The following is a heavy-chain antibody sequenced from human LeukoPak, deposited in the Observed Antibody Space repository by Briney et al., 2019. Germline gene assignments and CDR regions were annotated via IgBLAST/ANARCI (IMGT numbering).Heavy chain of an antibody. CDR2: VKGKTDGGTT. CDR1: GFSFSNAW. Sequence: GGSLRLSCTASGFSFSNAWVSWVRQTPGKGLEWVGRVKGKTDGGTTDYAAPVKGRFTISRDDSRNTLYLQMNSLKTEDTAVYYCTIVGRESELRYWGQGTLVTVSS. V-gene: IGHV3-15*01. D-gene: IGHD3-10*01. J-gene: IGHJ4*02. CDR3: TIVGRESELRY.